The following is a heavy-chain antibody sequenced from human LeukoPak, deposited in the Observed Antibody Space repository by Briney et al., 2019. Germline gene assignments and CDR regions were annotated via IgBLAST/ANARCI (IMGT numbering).Heavy chain of an antibody. J-gene: IGHJ4*02. CDR2: IYHSGST. Sequence: PETLSLTCAVSGGSISSSNWWSWVRQPPGKGLEWIGEIYHSGSTNYNPSLKSRVTISVDKSKNHFSLKLSSVTAADTAVYYCARLGDSSGYYAFDYWGQGTLVTVSS. D-gene: IGHD3-22*01. V-gene: IGHV4-4*03. CDR1: GGSISSSNW. CDR3: ARLGDSSGYYAFDY.